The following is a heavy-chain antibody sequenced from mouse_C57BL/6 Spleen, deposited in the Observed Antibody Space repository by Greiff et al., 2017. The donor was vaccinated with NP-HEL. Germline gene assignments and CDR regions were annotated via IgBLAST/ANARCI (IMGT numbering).Heavy chain of an antibody. Sequence: VQLQQSGAELVMPGASVKLSCKASGYTFTSYWMHWVKQRPGQGLEWIGEIDPSDSYTNYNQKFQGKSTLTVDKSSSTAYMQLSSLTSEDSAVYYCARGAAQASMDYWGQGTSVTVSS. CDR1: GYTFTSYW. J-gene: IGHJ4*01. CDR3: ARGAAQASMDY. CDR2: IDPSDSYT. D-gene: IGHD3-2*02. V-gene: IGHV1-69*01.